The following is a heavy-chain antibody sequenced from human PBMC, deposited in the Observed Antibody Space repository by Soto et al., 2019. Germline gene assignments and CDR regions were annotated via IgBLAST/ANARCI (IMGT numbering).Heavy chain of an antibody. Sequence: GGSLRLFCAASGFTFSSYSMDWVRQAPGKGLEWVSSISSSSSYIYYADSVKGRFTISRDNAKNSLYLQMNSLRAEDTAVYYCARVGGGYQLLHAFDIWGQGTMVTVSS. CDR3: ARVGGGYQLLHAFDI. CDR2: ISSSSSYI. J-gene: IGHJ3*02. D-gene: IGHD2-2*01. CDR1: GFTFSSYS. V-gene: IGHV3-21*01.